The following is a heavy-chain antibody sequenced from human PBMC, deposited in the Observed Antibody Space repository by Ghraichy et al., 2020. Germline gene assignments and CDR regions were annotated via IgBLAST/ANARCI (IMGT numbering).Heavy chain of an antibody. V-gene: IGHV3-30*02. Sequence: GGSLRLSCAASGFTFSSYGMHWVRQAPGKGLEWVAFIRYDGSNKYYADSVKGRFTISRDNSKNTLYLQMNSLRAEDTAVYYCAKGGRWLQSDFDYWGQGTLVTVSS. CDR1: GFTFSSYG. J-gene: IGHJ4*02. CDR3: AKGGRWLQSDFDY. CDR2: IRYDGSNK. D-gene: IGHD5-24*01.